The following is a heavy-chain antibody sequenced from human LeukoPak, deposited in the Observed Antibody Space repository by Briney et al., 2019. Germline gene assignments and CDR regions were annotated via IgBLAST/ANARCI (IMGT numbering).Heavy chain of an antibody. CDR3: ARESSGWYGMDV. J-gene: IGHJ6*02. V-gene: IGHV4-59*12. D-gene: IGHD6-19*01. CDR2: IYYSGST. Sequence: SETLSLTCTVSGGSISSYYWSWIRQPPGKGLEWIGYIYYSGSTNYNPSLKSRVTISVDTSKNQFSLKLSSVTAADTTVYYCARESSGWYGMDVWGQGTSVTVSS. CDR1: GGSISSYY.